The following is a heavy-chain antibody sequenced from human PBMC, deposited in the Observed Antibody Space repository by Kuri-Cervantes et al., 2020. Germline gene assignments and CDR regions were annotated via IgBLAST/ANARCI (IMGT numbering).Heavy chain of an antibody. Sequence: SETLSLTCTVSGGSISNYYWTWIRQSPGKGLEWIGRMYTGGSTNYNPSLKSRVTISGDKSKNRFSLKLTSVTAADTAVYYCVRDRDNWFDPWGQGTPVTVSS. J-gene: IGHJ5*02. CDR2: MYTGGST. CDR3: VRDRDNWFDP. V-gene: IGHV4-4*07. CDR1: GGSISNYY.